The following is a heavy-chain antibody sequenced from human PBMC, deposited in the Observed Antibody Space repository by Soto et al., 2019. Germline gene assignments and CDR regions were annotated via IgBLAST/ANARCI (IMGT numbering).Heavy chain of an antibody. V-gene: IGHV4-4*07. CDR2: IYTSGST. D-gene: IGHD2-2*01. CDR1: GGSISSYY. Sequence: SETLSLTCTVCGGSISSYYCSWIRQPAWKGLEWIGRIYTSGSTNYNPSLKSRVTMSVDTSKNQFSLKLSSVTAADTAVYSCARDCSCRITSCYDYSGQLTLVTVCS. J-gene: IGHJ4*02. CDR3: ARDCSCRITSCYDY.